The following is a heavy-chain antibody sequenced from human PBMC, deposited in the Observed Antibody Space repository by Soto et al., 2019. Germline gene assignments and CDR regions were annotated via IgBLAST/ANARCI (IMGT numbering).Heavy chain of an antibody. CDR3: ARGIPYCSGGSFYSGRNWFDP. V-gene: IGHV4-61*01. Sequence: SATRSLTWTVSGGSVSSGSYYWSWIRQPPGKGLEWIGYIYYSGSTNYNPSLKSRVTISVDTSKNQFSLKLSSVTAADTAVYYCARGIPYCSGGSFYSGRNWFDPWGQGTLVTVS. CDR1: GGSVSSGSYY. CDR2: IYYSGST. D-gene: IGHD2-15*01. J-gene: IGHJ5*02.